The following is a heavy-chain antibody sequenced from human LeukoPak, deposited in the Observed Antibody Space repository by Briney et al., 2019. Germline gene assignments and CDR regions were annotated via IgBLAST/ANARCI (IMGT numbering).Heavy chain of an antibody. Sequence: TGGSLRLSCAASGFTFSSYAMYWVRQAPGKGLEWVAVISYDGSNKYYADSVKGRFTISRDNSKNTLYLQMNSLRAEDTAVYYCARDRGTGIAATPKPHAFDIWGQGTMVTVSS. V-gene: IGHV3-30-3*01. CDR1: GFTFSSYA. CDR2: ISYDGSNK. CDR3: ARDRGTGIAATPKPHAFDI. D-gene: IGHD6-13*01. J-gene: IGHJ3*02.